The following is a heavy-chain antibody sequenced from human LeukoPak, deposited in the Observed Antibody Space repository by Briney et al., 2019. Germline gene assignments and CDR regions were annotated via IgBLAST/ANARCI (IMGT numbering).Heavy chain of an antibody. CDR2: INHSGST. CDR1: GGSFSGYH. V-gene: IGHV4-34*01. J-gene: IGHJ5*02. D-gene: IGHD1-1*01. Sequence: SETLSLTCAVYGGSFSGYHWSWIRQPPGKGLEWIGEINHSGSTNYNPSLKSRVTISVDTSKNQFSLKLSSVTAADTAVYYCARRGDSWNRARPKKYNWFDPWGQGTLVTVSS. CDR3: ARRGDSWNRARPKKYNWFDP.